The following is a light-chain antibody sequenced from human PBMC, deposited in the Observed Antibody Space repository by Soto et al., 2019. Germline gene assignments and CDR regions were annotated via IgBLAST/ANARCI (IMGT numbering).Light chain of an antibody. Sequence: DIQKPQSPSSMSASVGARVPITGRASQSISSYLNWYQQKPGKAPQLLIYAASSLQSGVPSRFSGSGSGTDSTLTISSLKPEDFATDYCPQSYSPITIGQGTRLELK. V-gene: IGKV1-39*01. CDR2: AAS. J-gene: IGKJ5*01. CDR1: QSISSY. CDR3: PQSYSPIT.